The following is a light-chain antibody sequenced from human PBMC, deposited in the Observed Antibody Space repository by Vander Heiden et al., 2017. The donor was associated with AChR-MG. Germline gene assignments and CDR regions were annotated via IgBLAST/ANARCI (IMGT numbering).Light chain of an antibody. Sequence: DIQMTQSPSSLSASVGDRVTITCQASQDISNYLNWYQQKPGKAPKLLIYDASNLETGVPSRFSGSGSGTDFTFTITSLQPEDIATYYCQQYRNLLLTFGGGTKVEIK. CDR1: QDISNY. J-gene: IGKJ4*01. V-gene: IGKV1-33*01. CDR2: DAS. CDR3: QQYRNLLLT.